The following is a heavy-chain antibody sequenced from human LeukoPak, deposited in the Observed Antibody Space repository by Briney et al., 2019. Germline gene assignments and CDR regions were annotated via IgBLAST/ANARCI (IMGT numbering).Heavy chain of an antibody. J-gene: IGHJ5*02. CDR3: ARVYCSSTSCYYP. Sequence: PGGSLRLSCAASGFTFSSYAMSWVRQAPGKGLEWVSAISGSGGSTYYADSVKGRFTISRDNAKNSLYLQMNSLRAEDTAVYYCARVYCSSTSCYYPWGQGTLVTVSS. CDR1: GFTFSSYA. D-gene: IGHD2-2*01. CDR2: ISGSGGST. V-gene: IGHV3-23*01.